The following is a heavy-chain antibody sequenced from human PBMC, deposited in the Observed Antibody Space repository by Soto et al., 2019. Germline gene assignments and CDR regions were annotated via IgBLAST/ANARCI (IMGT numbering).Heavy chain of an antibody. CDR1: GFTFSSYS. CDR3: AREVRGPDAFDI. J-gene: IGHJ3*02. V-gene: IGHV3-48*01. CDR2: ISSSSSTI. Sequence: GGSLRLSCVASGFTFSSYSMNWVRQALGKGLEWVSYISSSSSTIYYADSVKGRFTISRDNAKNSLYLQMNSLRAEDTAVYYCAREVRGPDAFDIWGQGTMVTVSS.